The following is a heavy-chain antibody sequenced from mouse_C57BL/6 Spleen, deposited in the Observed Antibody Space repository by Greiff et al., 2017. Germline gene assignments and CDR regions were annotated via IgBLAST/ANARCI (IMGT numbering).Heavy chain of an antibody. D-gene: IGHD1-1*01. Sequence: VMLVESGPGLVAPSQSLSITCPVSGFSLTSYAISWVRQPPGKGLEWLGVIWTGGGTNYNSALKSRLSISKEHSKSQVFLKMNSLQTDDTARYYCARNPDYYGSSPYAMDYWGQGTSVTVSS. J-gene: IGHJ4*01. CDR1: GFSLTSYA. V-gene: IGHV2-9-1*01. CDR2: IWTGGGT. CDR3: ARNPDYYGSSPYAMDY.